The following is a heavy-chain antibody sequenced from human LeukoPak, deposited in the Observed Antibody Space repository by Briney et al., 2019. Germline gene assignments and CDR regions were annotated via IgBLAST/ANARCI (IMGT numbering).Heavy chain of an antibody. CDR3: ARDMWERPSDYYYDF. CDR1: GYTFTGHY. V-gene: IGHV1-2*06. D-gene: IGHD1-1*01. J-gene: IGHJ4*02. CDR2: INPNSGDT. Sequence: ASVKVSCKASGYTFTGHYLNWLRQAPGRGLEWMGRINPNSGDTKYADKFLGRVIITRDTSTSTAYLELNGLRSDDTASYYSARDMWERPSDYYYDFWGQGTLVTVSS.